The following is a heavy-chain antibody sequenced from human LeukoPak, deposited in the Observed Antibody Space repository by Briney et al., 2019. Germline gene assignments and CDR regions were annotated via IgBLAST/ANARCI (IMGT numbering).Heavy chain of an antibody. V-gene: IGHV3-48*02. J-gene: IGHJ4*02. Sequence: PGGSLRLSCAASGFTFNNYGMNWVRQAPGKGLEWVSYISSSSSTIKYADSAEGRFTISRDNAKNSLYLQMNSLRDEDTAVYYCARGCTSTSCYAPYFDYWGQGTLVTVSS. CDR2: ISSSSSTI. CDR1: GFTFNNYG. CDR3: ARGCTSTSCYAPYFDY. D-gene: IGHD2-2*01.